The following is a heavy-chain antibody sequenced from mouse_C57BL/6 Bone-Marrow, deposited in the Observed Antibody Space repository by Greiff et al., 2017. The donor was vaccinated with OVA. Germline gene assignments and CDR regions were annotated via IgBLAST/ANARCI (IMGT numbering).Heavy chain of an antibody. CDR1: GYTFTDYY. CDR2: IYPGSGNT. CDR3: ARGDSAHFDY. J-gene: IGHJ2*01. Sequence: QVQLKQSGAELVRPGASVKLSCKASGYTFTDYYINWVKQRPGQGLEWIARIYPGSGNTYYNEKFKGKATLTAEKSSSTAYMQLSSLTSEDSAVYFCARGDSAHFDYWGQGTTLTVSS. D-gene: IGHD3-2*01. V-gene: IGHV1-76*01.